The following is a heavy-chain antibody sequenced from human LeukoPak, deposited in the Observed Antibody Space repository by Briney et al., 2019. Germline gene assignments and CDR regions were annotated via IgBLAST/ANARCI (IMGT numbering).Heavy chain of an antibody. Sequence: SVKVSCNASGFTFTSSAMQWVRQARGQRLEWIGWIVVGSGNTNYAQKFQERVTITRDMSTSTAYMELSSLRSEDTAVYYCAAEITMVRGVIVDYWGQGTLVTVSS. CDR1: GFTFTSSA. D-gene: IGHD3-10*01. V-gene: IGHV1-58*02. CDR2: IVVGSGNT. CDR3: AAEITMVRGVIVDY. J-gene: IGHJ4*02.